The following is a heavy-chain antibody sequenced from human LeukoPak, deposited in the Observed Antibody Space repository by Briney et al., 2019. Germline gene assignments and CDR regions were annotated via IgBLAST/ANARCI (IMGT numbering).Heavy chain of an antibody. V-gene: IGHV1-18*01. CDR1: GYTFTSYG. Sequence: GASVKVSCKASGYTFTSYGISWVRQAPGQGLEWMGRISTFNDKTVFADKFQGRVTMTTDTETAYMTLRRLRSDDTAVYFCARSGSSSWSSVFDHWGQGTPVTVSS. CDR3: ARSGSSSWSSVFDH. J-gene: IGHJ4*02. D-gene: IGHD6-13*01. CDR2: ISTFNDKT.